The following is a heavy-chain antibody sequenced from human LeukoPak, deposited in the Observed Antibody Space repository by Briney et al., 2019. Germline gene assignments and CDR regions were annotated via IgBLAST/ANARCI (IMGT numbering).Heavy chain of an antibody. CDR1: GGPFSGYY. D-gene: IGHD6-13*01. Sequence: PSETLSLTCAVYGGPFSGYYWSWIRQPSGKGLEWIGEINHSGSTNYNPSLKSRVTISVDTSKNQFSLKLSSATAADTAVYYCARSIAAAEIYYMDVWGKGTTVTVSS. CDR3: ARSIAAAEIYYMDV. V-gene: IGHV4-34*01. CDR2: INHSGST. J-gene: IGHJ6*03.